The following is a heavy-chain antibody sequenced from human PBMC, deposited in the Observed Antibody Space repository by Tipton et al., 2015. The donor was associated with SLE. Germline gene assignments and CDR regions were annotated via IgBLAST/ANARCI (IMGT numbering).Heavy chain of an antibody. CDR1: GGSFTSYY. V-gene: IGHV4-4*08. D-gene: IGHD3-10*01. J-gene: IGHJ3*01. CDR2: IYTGGRT. Sequence: GLVKPSETLSLTCSDSGGSFTSYYWSWIRQPPGKGLEWIGYIYTGGRTDYNPSLTSRVTISVDKSQKQVSLSLRSVTAADTAIYYCAGSLLALSLDAFEVWGQGAMVTVSA. CDR3: AGSLLALSLDAFEV.